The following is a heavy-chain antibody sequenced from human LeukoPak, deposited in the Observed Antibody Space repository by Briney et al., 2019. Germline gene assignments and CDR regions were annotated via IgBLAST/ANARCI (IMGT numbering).Heavy chain of an antibody. D-gene: IGHD6-13*01. J-gene: IGHJ4*02. CDR3: ARAKITGAAAGTVGY. Sequence: ASVKVSCKTSGGTFTSYAITWVRQAPGQGLEWMGWINPNSGGTNYAQKFQGRVTMTRDTSISTAYMELSRLRSDDTAVYYCARAKITGAAAGTVGYWGQGTLVTVSS. V-gene: IGHV1-2*02. CDR1: GGTFTSYA. CDR2: INPNSGGT.